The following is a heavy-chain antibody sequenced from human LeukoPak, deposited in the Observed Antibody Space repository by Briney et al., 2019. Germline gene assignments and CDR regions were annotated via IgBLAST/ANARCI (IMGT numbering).Heavy chain of an antibody. CDR2: ISYDGSNK. V-gene: IGHV3-30*18. CDR1: GFTFSSYG. Sequence: GRSLRLSCAASGFTFSSYGMHWVRQAPGKGLEWVAVISYDGSNKYYADSVKGRFTISRDNSKNALYLQMNSLRAEDTAVYYCAKGSDGVRNDFWSGYIPATMDVWGQGTTVTVSS. D-gene: IGHD3-3*01. CDR3: AKGSDGVRNDFWSGYIPATMDV. J-gene: IGHJ6*02.